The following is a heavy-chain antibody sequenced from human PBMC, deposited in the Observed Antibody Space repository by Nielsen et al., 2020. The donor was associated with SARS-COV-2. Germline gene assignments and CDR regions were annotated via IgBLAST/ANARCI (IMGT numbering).Heavy chain of an antibody. CDR3: ATPEGYCSGGSCYGGEYFDY. J-gene: IGHJ4*02. D-gene: IGHD2-15*01. V-gene: IGHV3-7*01. Sequence: WIRQPPGKGLEWVANIKQDGSEKYYVDSVKGRFTISRDNAKNSLYLQMNSPRAEDTAVYYCATPEGYCSGGSCYGGEYFDYWGQGTLVTVSS. CDR2: IKQDGSEK.